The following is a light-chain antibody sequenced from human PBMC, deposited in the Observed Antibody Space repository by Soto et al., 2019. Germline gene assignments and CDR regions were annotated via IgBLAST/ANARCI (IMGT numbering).Light chain of an antibody. CDR2: EVS. Sequence: QSVLTQPPSVSGSPGQSVTISCTGTSTDFVSYNRVSWYQQPPGTAPKLMIYEVSKRPSRVPDRFSGSKSGNTASLTISGLQAADEADYYCSLYTSENAYVFGTGTKVTVL. V-gene: IGLV2-18*01. CDR3: SLYTSENAYV. J-gene: IGLJ1*01. CDR1: STDFVSYNR.